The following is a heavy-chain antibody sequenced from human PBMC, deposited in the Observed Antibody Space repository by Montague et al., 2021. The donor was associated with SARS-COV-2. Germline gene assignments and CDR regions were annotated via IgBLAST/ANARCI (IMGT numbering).Heavy chain of an antibody. Sequence: SETLSLTCAVYGGSFNDDNWSWIRKAQGKGQEWIGDINHSGSAKYNPYNPSLRSRVTMSVDKSKNQFSLNLHFVTVADTAVYYCASPGGSCATGACHDWGRGTLVSVSS. CDR2: INHSGSAKYN. CDR3: ASPGGSCATGACHD. CDR1: GGSFNDDN. D-gene: IGHD2-15*01. V-gene: IGHV4-34*01. J-gene: IGHJ2*01.